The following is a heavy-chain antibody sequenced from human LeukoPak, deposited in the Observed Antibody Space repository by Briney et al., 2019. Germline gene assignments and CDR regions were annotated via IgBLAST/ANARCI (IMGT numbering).Heavy chain of an antibody. J-gene: IGHJ4*02. CDR2: INHSGST. V-gene: IGHV4-34*01. Sequence: SETLSLTCAVYGVSFSGYYWNWIRQPPGKGLEWIGEINHSGSTNYNPSLKSRVTIPVDTSKNQFSLKLSSVTAADTAVYYCARGADIVATIRTPYFDYWGQGTLVTVSS. D-gene: IGHD5-12*01. CDR1: GVSFSGYY. CDR3: ARGADIVATIRTPYFDY.